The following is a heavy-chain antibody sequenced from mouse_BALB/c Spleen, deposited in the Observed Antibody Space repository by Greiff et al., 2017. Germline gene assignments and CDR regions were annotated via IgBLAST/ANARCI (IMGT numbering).Heavy chain of an antibody. CDR3: VSLTGYAMDY. J-gene: IGHJ4*01. Sequence: VKLQESGPGLVQPSQSLSITCTVSGFSLTSYGVHWVRQSPGKGLEWLGVIWSGGSTDYNAAFISRLSISKDNSKSQVFFKMNSLQANDTAIYYCVSLTGYAMDYWGQGTSVTVSS. CDR2: IWSGGST. D-gene: IGHD4-1*01. CDR1: GFSLTSYG. V-gene: IGHV2-2*02.